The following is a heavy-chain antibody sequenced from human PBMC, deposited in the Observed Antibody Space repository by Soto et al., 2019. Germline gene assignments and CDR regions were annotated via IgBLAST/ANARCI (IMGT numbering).Heavy chain of an antibody. CDR3: ARAYPVTNYYYYGRDV. CDR2: ISSGGSTI. Sequence: PGGSLRLSCAASGFTFSGYGMNWVRQAPGKGLECISYISSGGSTISYADSVKGRFTISRDNAKNSLFLQMKSLRAEDTAVYYCARAYPVTNYYYYGRDVWGQGTTGTVSS. D-gene: IGHD4-17*01. CDR1: GFTFSGYG. V-gene: IGHV3-48*03. J-gene: IGHJ6*02.